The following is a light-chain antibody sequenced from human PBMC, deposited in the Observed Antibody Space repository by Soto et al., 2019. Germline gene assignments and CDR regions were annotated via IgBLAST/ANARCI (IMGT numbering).Light chain of an antibody. CDR2: DAS. CDR3: QQYNNWPQT. CDR1: QSLRSS. Sequence: ETMMTQSPDTLSVSLVEIASLSFRASQSLRSSLAWYQQKPGQAPRLLIYDASTRATGIPARFSGSGSGTDFTLTISGLQSEDFAVYYCQQYNNWPQTFGQGTKVDI. J-gene: IGKJ1*01. V-gene: IGKV3-15*01.